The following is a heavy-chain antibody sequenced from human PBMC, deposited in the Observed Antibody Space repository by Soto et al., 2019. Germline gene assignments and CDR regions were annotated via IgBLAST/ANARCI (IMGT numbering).Heavy chain of an antibody. CDR2: INPNSGGT. Sequence: GASVKVSCKASGYTFTGYYMHWVRQAPGQGLEWMGWINPNSGGTNYAQKFQGWVTITRDTSASTAYMELSSLRSEDTAVYYCARSEYSNYDWFDPWGQGTLVTVSS. CDR1: GYTFTGYY. J-gene: IGHJ5*02. CDR3: ARSEYSNYDWFDP. D-gene: IGHD4-4*01. V-gene: IGHV1-2*04.